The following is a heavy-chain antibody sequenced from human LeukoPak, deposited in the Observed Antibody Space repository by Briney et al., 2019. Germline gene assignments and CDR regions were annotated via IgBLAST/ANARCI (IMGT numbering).Heavy chain of an antibody. CDR1: GFTFSSYW. Sequence: GGSLRLSCAASGFTFSSYWMSWVRQAPGKGLEWVANIKQDGSEKYYVDSVKGRFTISRDYAKNSLYLQMNSLRAEDTAVYYCARELTLNYYYYMDVWGKGTTVTVSS. J-gene: IGHJ6*03. D-gene: IGHD3-9*01. V-gene: IGHV3-7*01. CDR3: ARELTLNYYYYMDV. CDR2: IKQDGSEK.